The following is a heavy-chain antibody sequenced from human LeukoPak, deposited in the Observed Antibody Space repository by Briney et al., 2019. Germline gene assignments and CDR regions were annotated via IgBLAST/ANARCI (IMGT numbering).Heavy chain of an antibody. CDR2: INRDGSST. V-gene: IGHV3-74*01. CDR3: AREGSSSVYYFYYYMDV. Sequence: QPGGSLRLSCAASGFTFSSYWIHWVRQAPGKGLVWVSRINRDGSSTDYADSVKGRFTISRDNAKNALYLQMNSLRVEGTAVYYCAREGSSSVYYFYYYMDVWGKGTTVTVSS. D-gene: IGHD6-13*01. J-gene: IGHJ6*03. CDR1: GFTFSSYW.